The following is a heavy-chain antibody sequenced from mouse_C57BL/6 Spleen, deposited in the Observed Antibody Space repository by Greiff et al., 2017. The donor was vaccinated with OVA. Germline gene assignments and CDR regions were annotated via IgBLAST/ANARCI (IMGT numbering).Heavy chain of an antibody. V-gene: IGHV5-9*01. CDR1: GFTFSSYT. J-gene: IGHJ1*03. CDR3: ARHWYYGSSYWYFDV. Sequence: DVKLVESGGGLVKPGGSLKLSCAASGFTFSSYTMSWVRQTPEKRLEWVATISGGGGNTYYPDSVKGRFTISRDNAKNTLYLQMSSLRSEDTALYYCARHWYYGSSYWYFDVWGTGTTVTVSS. D-gene: IGHD1-1*01. CDR2: ISGGGGNT.